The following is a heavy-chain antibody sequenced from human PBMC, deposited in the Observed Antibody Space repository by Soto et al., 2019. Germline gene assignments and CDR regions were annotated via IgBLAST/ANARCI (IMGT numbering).Heavy chain of an antibody. CDR3: ARVSVAGTRFDY. CDR2: IYHSGST. Sequence: SGSLAHTCRGFGGSITNSNWWSWVRQPPGKGLEWIGEIYHSGSTNYNPSLKSRVTISVDKSKNQFSLKLSSVAAADKAVYYCARVSVAGTRFDYWGQG. CDR1: GGSITNSNW. J-gene: IGHJ4*02. D-gene: IGHD6-19*01. V-gene: IGHV4-4*02.